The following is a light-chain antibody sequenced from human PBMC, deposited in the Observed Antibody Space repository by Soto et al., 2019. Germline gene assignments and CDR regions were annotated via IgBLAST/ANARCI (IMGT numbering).Light chain of an antibody. J-gene: IGKJ1*01. CDR1: QSLDSW. CDR2: KTS. Sequence: DIQMPQSPSTLSASVEDRVTITCRASQSLDSWLAWYQQKPGKPPKLLIYKTSILEFGVPSRFSGSGSGTLFTLTISSLQPDDFATYYCQQYHTFSTFGQGTKVEI. V-gene: IGKV1-5*03. CDR3: QQYHTFST.